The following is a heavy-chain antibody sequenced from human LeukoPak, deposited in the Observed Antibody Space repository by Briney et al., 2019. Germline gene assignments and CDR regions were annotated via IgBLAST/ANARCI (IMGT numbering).Heavy chain of an antibody. CDR2: AYYDGST. CDR1: GASIISSIYR. J-gene: IGHJ4*02. Sequence: PSETLSLTCTVSGASIISSIYRWGWIRQPPGKGLEWMGSAYYDGSTYYNPSLTSRVSMSVDTSKNQFSLKVRSVAATDTAVYYCARLHDLDYWGQGILVTVSS. D-gene: IGHD5-24*01. V-gene: IGHV4-39*01. CDR3: ARLHDLDY.